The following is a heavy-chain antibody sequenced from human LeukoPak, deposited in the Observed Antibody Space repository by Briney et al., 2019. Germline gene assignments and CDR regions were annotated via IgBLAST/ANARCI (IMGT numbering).Heavy chain of an antibody. Sequence: PSETLSLTCTVSGGSISSGGYYWSWIRQHPGKGLEWIGYIYYSGSTYYNPSLKSRVTISVDTSKNQFSLKLSSVTAADTAVYYCATLQDYDILTGLYGMDVWGQGTTVTVSS. CDR1: GGSISSGGYY. CDR2: IYYSGST. J-gene: IGHJ6*02. CDR3: ATLQDYDILTGLYGMDV. V-gene: IGHV4-31*03. D-gene: IGHD3-9*01.